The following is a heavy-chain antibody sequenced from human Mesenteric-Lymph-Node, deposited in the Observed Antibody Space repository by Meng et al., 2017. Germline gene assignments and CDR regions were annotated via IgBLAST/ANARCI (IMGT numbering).Heavy chain of an antibody. CDR2: INPNSGAT. D-gene: IGHD2-15*01. Sequence: ASVKVSCKASGYTFAGYYVHWVRQAPGQGLEWMGWINPNSGATNYAQKFQGRVTMTRDTSISTAYMDLSRLRSEDTAVYYCARDNGHTHIVVVVAATPYYFDYWGQGTLVTVSS. CDR1: GYTFAGYY. V-gene: IGHV1-2*02. CDR3: ARDNGHTHIVVVVAATPYYFDY. J-gene: IGHJ4*02.